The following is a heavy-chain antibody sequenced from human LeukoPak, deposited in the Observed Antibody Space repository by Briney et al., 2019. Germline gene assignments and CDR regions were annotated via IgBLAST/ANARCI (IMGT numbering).Heavy chain of an antibody. D-gene: IGHD2-2*02. CDR3: ARGDCSSTRCYTSWFDP. CDR2: IYYSGST. V-gene: IGHV4-59*05. CDR1: GGSISSYY. J-gene: IGHJ5*02. Sequence: SETLSLTCTVSGGSISSYYWSWIRQPPGKGLEWIGSIYYSGSTYYNPSLKSRVTVSVDASKNQFSLKLSSVTAAGTAVYYCARGDCSSTRCYTSWFDPWGQGTLVTVSS.